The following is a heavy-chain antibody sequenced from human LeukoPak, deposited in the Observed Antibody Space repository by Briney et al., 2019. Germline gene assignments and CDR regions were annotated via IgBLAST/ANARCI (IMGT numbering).Heavy chain of an antibody. D-gene: IGHD1-26*01. CDR2: ISAYNGNT. V-gene: IGHV1-18*01. CDR3: ARDKNSGSYFLGRKEYYFDY. J-gene: IGHJ4*02. Sequence: ASVKVSCKASGYTFTSYGISWVRQAPGQGLEWMGWISAYNGNTNYAQKLQGGVTMTTDTSTSTAYMELRSLRSDDTAVYYCARDKNSGSYFLGRKEYYFDYWGQGTLVTVSS. CDR1: GYTFTSYG.